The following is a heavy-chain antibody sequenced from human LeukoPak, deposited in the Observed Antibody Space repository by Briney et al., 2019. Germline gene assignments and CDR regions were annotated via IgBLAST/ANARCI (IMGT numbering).Heavy chain of an antibody. CDR2: INHSGST. CDR3: ARGRDSNYDFWSGYYGFRSWFDP. Sequence: SETLSLTCAVYGGSFSGYYWSWIRQPPGKGLEWIGEINHSGSTNYNPSLKSRVTISVDTSKNQFSLKLSSVTAADTAVYYCARGRDSNYDFWSGYYGFRSWFDPWDQGTLVTVSS. V-gene: IGHV4-34*01. J-gene: IGHJ5*02. CDR1: GGSFSGYY. D-gene: IGHD3-3*01.